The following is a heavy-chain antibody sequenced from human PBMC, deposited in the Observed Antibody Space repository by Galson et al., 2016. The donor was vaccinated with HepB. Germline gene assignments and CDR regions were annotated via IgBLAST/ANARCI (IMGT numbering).Heavy chain of an antibody. CDR2: VFFGGSV. D-gene: IGHD2/OR15-2a*01. J-gene: IGHJ5*02. CDR1: GASLTSDKW. Sequence: LSLTCDVSGASLTSDKWWSWVRQSPGKGLQWIGDVFFGGSVLLNPSLADRVSMSPDKSKNQFSLKMTSLTAADTALYYCTRRADYFATFDVWGPGVAVIVSS. V-gene: IGHV4-4*02. CDR3: TRRADYFATFDV.